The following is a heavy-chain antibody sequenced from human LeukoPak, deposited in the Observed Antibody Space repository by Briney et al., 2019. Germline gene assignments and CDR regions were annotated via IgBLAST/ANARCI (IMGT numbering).Heavy chain of an antibody. Sequence: SESVSLACNVSGGSFSNYYLSWVRQPPGRGLEWMGCFSANGNTTYNPPLKSGVTIIGETIKKQSSLMWRSVTASDTAAWYCADSGITIYNLSLKSRVTILGDTSKIQFYLKLSCVRAADTAVYYCARHATGSYGVPWLDPWGQGTLVTAST. J-gene: IGHJ5*02. CDR3: ADSGITIYNLSLKSRVTILGDTSKIQFYLKLSCVRAADTAVYYCARHATGSYGVPWLDP. D-gene: IGHD1-26*01. V-gene: IGHV4-4*08. CDR1: GGSFSNYY. CDR2: FSANGNT.